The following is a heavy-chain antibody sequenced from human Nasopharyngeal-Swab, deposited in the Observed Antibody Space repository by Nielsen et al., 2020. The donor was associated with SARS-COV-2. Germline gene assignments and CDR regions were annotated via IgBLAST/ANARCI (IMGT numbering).Heavy chain of an antibody. CDR2: ISSSGSTI. CDR3: ARMTATIFGVVTVSYYRMDV. V-gene: IGHV3-48*03. Sequence: GGSLRLSCAASGFTFSSYEMNWVRQAPGKGLEWVSYISSSGSTIYYADSVKGRFTISRDNAKNSLYLQMNSLRAEETAVYYCARMTATIFGVVTVSYYRMDVWGQGTTVTVSS. D-gene: IGHD3-3*01. CDR1: GFTFSSYE. J-gene: IGHJ6*02.